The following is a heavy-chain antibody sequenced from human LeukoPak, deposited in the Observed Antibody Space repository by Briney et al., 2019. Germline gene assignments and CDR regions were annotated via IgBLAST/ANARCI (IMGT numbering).Heavy chain of an antibody. J-gene: IGHJ6*03. V-gene: IGHV3-23*01. D-gene: IGHD5-12*01. CDR2: ISGSGGST. CDR1: GFTFSSYA. Sequence: GGSLRLSCAASGFTFSSYAMSWVRQAPGKGLEWVSGISGSGGSTYYADSMKGRFTISRDNSKNTVYVQMNRLRAEDTAIYYCAKDEASGYGLGVGYYYYMDVWGKGTTVTVSS. CDR3: AKDEASGYGLGVGYYYYMDV.